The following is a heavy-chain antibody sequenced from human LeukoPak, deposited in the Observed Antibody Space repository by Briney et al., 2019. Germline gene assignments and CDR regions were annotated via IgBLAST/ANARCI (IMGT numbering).Heavy chain of an antibody. V-gene: IGHV3-7*01. CDR2: IKQDGSEK. D-gene: IGHD2-2*01. CDR3: ARDFSEVVPAASLDY. J-gene: IGHJ4*02. CDR1: GFTFSSYW. Sequence: PGGSLRLSCAASGFTFSSYWMRWLRQAPGKGLEWVANIKQDGSEKYYVDSVKGRFTISRDNAKNSLYLQMNSLRAEDTAVYYCARDFSEVVPAASLDYWGQGTLVTVSS.